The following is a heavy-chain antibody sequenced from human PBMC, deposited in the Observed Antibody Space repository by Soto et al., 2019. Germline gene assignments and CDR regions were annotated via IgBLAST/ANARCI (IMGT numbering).Heavy chain of an antibody. J-gene: IGHJ4*02. V-gene: IGHV3-30*18. D-gene: IGHD1-1*01. Sequence: QVPLVESGGGVVQPGRSLRLSCAASGFTFSTYGMHWVRQAPGKGLEWVAVISYDGNNKYYADSVKGRFTISRDNXXNTLYLQMSSLRAEDMAVYYCAKSVYNWNDGFFDYWGQGTLVTVSS. CDR2: ISYDGNNK. CDR3: AKSVYNWNDGFFDY. CDR1: GFTFSTYG.